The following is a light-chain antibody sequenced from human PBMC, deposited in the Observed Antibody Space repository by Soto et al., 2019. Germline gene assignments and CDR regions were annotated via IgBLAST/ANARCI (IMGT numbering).Light chain of an antibody. CDR3: QTWGTGIRVV. J-gene: IGLJ2*01. Sequence: QSVLTQSPSASASLGASVKLTCTLNSGHSSYAIAWHQQQPEKGPRYLMKLNSDGSHSKGDGIPDRFSGSSSGAERYLTISSLQSEDEADYYCQTWGTGIRVVFGGGTQLTVL. CDR1: SGHSSYA. CDR2: LNSDGSH. V-gene: IGLV4-69*01.